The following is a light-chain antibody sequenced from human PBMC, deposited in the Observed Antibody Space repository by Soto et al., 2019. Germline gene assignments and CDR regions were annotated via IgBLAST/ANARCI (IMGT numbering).Light chain of an antibody. CDR2: KAS. J-gene: IGKJ1*01. V-gene: IGKV1-5*03. CDR3: QHYNSYSEA. CDR1: QTISCW. Sequence: DIQMTQSPSTLSGSVGDRVTITCRASQTISCWLAWYQQKPGTAPKLLIYKASTLKSGVPSRFSGSGSGTEFTLTISSLQPDDFATYYCQHYNSYSEAFGQGTKVELK.